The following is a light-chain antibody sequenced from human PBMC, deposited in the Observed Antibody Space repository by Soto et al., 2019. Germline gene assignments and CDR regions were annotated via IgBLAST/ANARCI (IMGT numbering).Light chain of an antibody. CDR1: ENVRTF. CDR2: GAS. V-gene: IGKV3D-15*01. J-gene: IGKJ2*01. Sequence: EVVLTHSPATLSLSPGERATPSCRASENVRTFVDWYQQKPGQAPRLLIYGASNRATGIPASFSGSGSGTEFTLSISSLQSEDFALYYCHQYNSWHPGTFGQGTKVDIK. CDR3: HQYNSWHPGT.